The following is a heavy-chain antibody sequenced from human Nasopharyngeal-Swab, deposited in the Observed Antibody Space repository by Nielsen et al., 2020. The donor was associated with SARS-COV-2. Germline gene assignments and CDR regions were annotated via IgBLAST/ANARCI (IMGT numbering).Heavy chain of an antibody. D-gene: IGHD2-15*01. CDR3: ARAGWHTPYVDS. J-gene: IGHJ5*01. V-gene: IGHV4-34*01. CDR2: IDHSGNS. Sequence: RQAPGKGLEWIGEIDHSGNSNYNSSLKSRVTVSVDTSKNQFSLHVKSLTAADSAVYYCARAGWHTPYVDSWSQGTRVTVSS.